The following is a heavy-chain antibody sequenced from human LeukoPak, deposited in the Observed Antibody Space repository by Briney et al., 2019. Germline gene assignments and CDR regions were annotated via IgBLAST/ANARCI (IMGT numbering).Heavy chain of an antibody. CDR1: GGSFSNYY. CDR2: INHSGST. CDR3: ARHRPPQYSSSWYARFDY. J-gene: IGHJ4*02. Sequence: SETLSLTCAVSGGSFSNYYWSCIRQSPEKGLEWIGEINHSGSTNYNPSLKSRVTISVDTSKNQFSLKLSSVTAADTAVYYCARHRPPQYSSSWYARFDYWGQGTLVTVSS. D-gene: IGHD6-13*01. V-gene: IGHV4-34*01.